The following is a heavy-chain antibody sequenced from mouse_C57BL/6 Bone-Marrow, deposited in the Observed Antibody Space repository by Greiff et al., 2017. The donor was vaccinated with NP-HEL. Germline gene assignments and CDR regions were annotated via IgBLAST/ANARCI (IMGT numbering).Heavy chain of an antibody. CDR3: ARRGGYGNYTSYWYFDV. V-gene: IGHV1-18*01. CDR2: INPNNGGT. Sequence: EVQLQQSGPELVKPGASVKIPCKASGYTFTDYNMDWVKQSHGKSLEWIGDINPNNGGTIYNQKFKGKATLTVDKSSSTAYMELRSLTSEDTAVYYCARRGGYGNYTSYWYFDVWGTGTTVTVSS. D-gene: IGHD2-1*01. CDR1: GYTFTDYN. J-gene: IGHJ1*03.